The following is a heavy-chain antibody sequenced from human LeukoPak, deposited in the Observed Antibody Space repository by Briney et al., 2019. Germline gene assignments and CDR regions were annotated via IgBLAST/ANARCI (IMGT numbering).Heavy chain of an antibody. CDR2: ISAYNGNT. Sequence: GASVKVSCKASGYTFTSYVISWVRQAPGQGLEWMGWISAYNGNTNYAQKLQGRVTMTTDTSTSTAYMELRSLRSDDTAVYYCARALPINYDFWSGYHNNWFDPWGQGTLVTVSS. V-gene: IGHV1-18*01. D-gene: IGHD3-3*01. CDR3: ARALPINYDFWSGYHNNWFDP. CDR1: GYTFTSYV. J-gene: IGHJ5*02.